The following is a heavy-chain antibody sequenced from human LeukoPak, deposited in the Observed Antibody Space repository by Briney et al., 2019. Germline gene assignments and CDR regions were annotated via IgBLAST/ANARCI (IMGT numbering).Heavy chain of an antibody. J-gene: IGHJ6*02. Sequence: GGSLRLSCEASGFTFSDSWMSWVRQAPGKGLEWVANMNQDGSERDYVDSVKGRFTISRDNARNSLYLQMSSLRAEDTAVYYCATYTHWVAGDVWGQGTAVAVSS. CDR2: MNQDGSER. CDR3: ATYTHWVAGDV. V-gene: IGHV3-7*01. CDR1: GFTFSDSW. D-gene: IGHD3-16*01.